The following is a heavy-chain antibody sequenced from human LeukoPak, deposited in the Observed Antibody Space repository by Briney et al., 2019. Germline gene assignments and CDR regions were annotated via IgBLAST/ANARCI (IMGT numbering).Heavy chain of an antibody. J-gene: IGHJ6*02. CDR3: ARGGGQQLNYYYCGMDV. Sequence: ASVKVSCKASGYTFTSYGISWVRQAPGQGLEWMGWISAYNGNTNYAQKLQGRVTMTTDTSTSTAYMELRSLRSDDTAVYYCARGGGQQLNYYYCGMDVWGQGTTVTVSS. V-gene: IGHV1-18*01. D-gene: IGHD6-13*01. CDR1: GYTFTSYG. CDR2: ISAYNGNT.